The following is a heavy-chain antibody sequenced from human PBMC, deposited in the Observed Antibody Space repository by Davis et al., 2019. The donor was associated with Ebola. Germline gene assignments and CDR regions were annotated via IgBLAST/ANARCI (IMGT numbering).Heavy chain of an antibody. Sequence: ASVKVSCKASGYTFTSYGISWVRQAPGQGLEWMGWISAYNGNTNYAQKLQGRVTMTTDTSTSTAYMELRSLRPDDTAVYYCARERYGRGFGMDVWGQGTTVTVSS. CDR1: GYTFTSYG. J-gene: IGHJ6*02. CDR3: ARERYGRGFGMDV. CDR2: ISAYNGNT. V-gene: IGHV1-18*04. D-gene: IGHD6-19*01.